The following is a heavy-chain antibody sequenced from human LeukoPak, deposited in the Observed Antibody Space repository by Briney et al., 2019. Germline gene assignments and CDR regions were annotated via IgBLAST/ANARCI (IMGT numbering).Heavy chain of an antibody. CDR1: GYIFSTSG. Sequence: GESLKISCKGSGYIFSTSGIGWVRQMPGKGLEWMGIIYPGDSDTRYSPSFQGPVTISADKSITTAYLQWKRPEASDTALHYRTRRPGGYGAYDDYWGQGTLVTVSS. CDR2: IYPGDSDT. CDR3: TRRPGGYGAYDDY. D-gene: IGHD5-12*01. V-gene: IGHV5-51*01. J-gene: IGHJ4*02.